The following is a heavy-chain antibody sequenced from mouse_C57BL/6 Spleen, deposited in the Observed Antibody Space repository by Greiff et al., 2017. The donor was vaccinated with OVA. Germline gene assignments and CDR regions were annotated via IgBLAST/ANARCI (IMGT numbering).Heavy chain of an antibody. CDR1: GYTFTSYW. V-gene: IGHV1-59*01. Sequence: QVQLQQPGAELVRPGTSVKLSCKASGYTFTSYWMHWVKQRPGQGLEWIGVIDPSDSYTNYNQKFKGKATLTVDTSSSTAYMQLSSLTSEDSAVYYCARQRNYYGSSYEGAMDYWGQGTSVTVSS. CDR2: IDPSDSYT. D-gene: IGHD1-1*01. J-gene: IGHJ4*01. CDR3: ARQRNYYGSSYEGAMDY.